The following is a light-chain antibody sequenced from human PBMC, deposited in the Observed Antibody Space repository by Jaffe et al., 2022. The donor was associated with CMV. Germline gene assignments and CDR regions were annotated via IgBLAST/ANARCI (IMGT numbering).Light chain of an antibody. V-gene: IGKV3-11*01. CDR3: QQRTIWPPFT. CDR1: QSVSTY. CDR2: EAS. Sequence: EIVLTQSPATLSLSPGERATLSCRASQSVSTYLAWYQQKPGQAPRLLIYEASNRATGIPARFSGSGSGTDFTLTISGLEPDDFAVYYCQQRTIWPPFTFGPGTRVDIK. J-gene: IGKJ3*01.